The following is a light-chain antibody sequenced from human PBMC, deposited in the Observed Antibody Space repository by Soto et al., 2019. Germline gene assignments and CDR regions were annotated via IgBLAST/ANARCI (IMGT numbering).Light chain of an antibody. Sequence: EIVMTQSPATLSVSTGERATLSCRASQCIGSTLAWYQQKPGQTPRLLIYGASSRATGIPDRFSGSGSGTDFTLTISRLEPEDFAVYYCQQYGNSGVTFGPGTKVDI. CDR2: GAS. V-gene: IGKV3-20*01. CDR3: QQYGNSGVT. CDR1: QCIGST. J-gene: IGKJ3*01.